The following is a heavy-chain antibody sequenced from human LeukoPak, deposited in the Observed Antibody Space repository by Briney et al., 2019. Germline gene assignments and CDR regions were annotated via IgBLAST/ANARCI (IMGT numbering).Heavy chain of an antibody. D-gene: IGHD5-18*01. CDR2: ISWDGSRT. J-gene: IGHJ4*02. CDR1: GFTFDAYN. CDR3: AKEASRGSSFAYTPIEKPYYLDY. Sequence: GGSLRLSCAASGFTFDAYNMHWVRQVPGKGLEWVSRISWDGSRTNYAVSVEARFTISRDNSKNTLFLQMNSLRAEDTAVYYCAKEASRGSSFAYTPIEKPYYLDYWGQGTLVTVSS. V-gene: IGHV3-43*01.